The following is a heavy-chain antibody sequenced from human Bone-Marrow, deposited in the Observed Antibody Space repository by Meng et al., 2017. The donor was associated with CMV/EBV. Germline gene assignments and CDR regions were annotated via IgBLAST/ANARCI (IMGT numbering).Heavy chain of an antibody. J-gene: IGHJ6*02. CDR1: GGLFNNYC. Sequence: GGSLRLSCAASGGLFNNYCMHWVRQAPGKGLEWVAFIRYDGSNKYYADSVEGRFTISRDISKNTLYLQMNSLRVEDTAVYDCARELRSRLILGPRAYGRHCMDVWGQGTTVTVSS. V-gene: IGHV3-30*02. CDR3: ARELRSRLILGPRAYGRHCMDV. CDR2: IRYDGSNK. D-gene: IGHD2-15*01.